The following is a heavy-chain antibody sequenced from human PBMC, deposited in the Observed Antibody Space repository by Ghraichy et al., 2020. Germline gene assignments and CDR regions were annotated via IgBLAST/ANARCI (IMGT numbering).Heavy chain of an antibody. CDR3: ARVELYSASGSYYPY. D-gene: IGHD3-10*01. CDR1: GYTFTRYT. J-gene: IGHJ4*02. V-gene: IGHV1-3*01. Sequence: ASVKVSCKASGYTFTRYTIHWVRQAPGQTLEWMGWINAGNGKTRFSQRFQDRVTITRDTSASTVYMDLSSLRSEDTAVYFCARVELYSASGSYYPYWGQGTPVIVSS. CDR2: INAGNGKT.